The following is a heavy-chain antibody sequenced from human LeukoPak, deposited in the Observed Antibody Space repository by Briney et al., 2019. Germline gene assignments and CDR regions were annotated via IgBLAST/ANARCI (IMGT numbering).Heavy chain of an antibody. J-gene: IGHJ4*02. D-gene: IGHD5-18*01. CDR3: ARRDLSGYSYGLNC. CDR1: GYTFTSYG. Sequence: ASVKVSCKASGYTFTSYGISWVRQAPGQGLEWMGWISAYNGNTNYAQKLQGRVAMTTDTSTSTAYMELRSLRSDDTAVYYCARRDLSGYSYGLNCWGQGTLVTVSS. V-gene: IGHV1-18*01. CDR2: ISAYNGNT.